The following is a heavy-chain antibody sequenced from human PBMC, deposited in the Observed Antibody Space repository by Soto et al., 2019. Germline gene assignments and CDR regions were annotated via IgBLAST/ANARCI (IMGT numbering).Heavy chain of an antibody. J-gene: IGHJ4*02. CDR1: GLIFSNYK. V-gene: IGHV3-74*01. CDR2: ISTDGSIT. CDR3: ARDTNGLHY. D-gene: IGHD2-8*01. Sequence: EVQLVESGGGLVQPGGSLRLSCAASGLIFSNYKMHWVRQAPGKGLVWVSRISTDGSITDYADSVKGRFTVSRVNAKNTLYLQMNSLRVDDTAVYYCARDTNGLHYWGQGTLVTVSS.